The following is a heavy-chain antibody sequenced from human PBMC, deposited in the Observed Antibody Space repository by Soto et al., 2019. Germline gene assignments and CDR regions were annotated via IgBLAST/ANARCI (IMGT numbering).Heavy chain of an antibody. J-gene: IGHJ6*03. CDR2: IWYDGSNK. CDR3: ARDPYLLGWQGCYMDV. CDR1: GFSFSSYG. V-gene: IGHV3-33*01. Sequence: GGSLRLSCAASGFSFSSYGMHWVRQAPGKGLEWVAVIWYDGSNKYYADSVKGRFTISRDNSKNTLYLQMNSLRAEDTAVYYCARDPYLLGWQGCYMDVWGKGTTVTVSS. D-gene: IGHD2-2*03.